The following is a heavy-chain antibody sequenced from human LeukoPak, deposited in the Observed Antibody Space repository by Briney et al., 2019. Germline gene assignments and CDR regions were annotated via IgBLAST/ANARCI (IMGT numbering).Heavy chain of an antibody. CDR2: ISSSSSYI. CDR1: GFTFSSYS. J-gene: IGHJ4*02. Sequence: PGGSLRLSCAASGFTFSSYSMNWVRQAPGKGLEWVSSISSSSSYIYYADSVKGRFTISRVNAKNSLYLQMNSLRAEDTAVYYCARSKGGASWELRFDYWGQGTLVTVSS. D-gene: IGHD1-26*01. CDR3: ARSKGGASWELRFDY. V-gene: IGHV3-21*01.